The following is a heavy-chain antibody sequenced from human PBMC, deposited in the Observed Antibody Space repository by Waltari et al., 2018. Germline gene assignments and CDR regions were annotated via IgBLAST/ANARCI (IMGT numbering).Heavy chain of an antibody. V-gene: IGHV3-74*01. D-gene: IGHD5-18*01. CDR1: GFPFGDYW. CDR3: ARKGGRGYAYGPFYYDH. Sequence: EVPLVESGGGFVQPGGSLILSCAASGFPFGDYWMHWVRQPPGEGRESLSRVNCDGGYIRHTASAKGRLTRSTENAKGTVFVQLNRLRAGDTAVYDCARKGGRGYAYGPFYYDHWGQGTLVTVSP. CDR2: VNCDGGYI. J-gene: IGHJ4*02.